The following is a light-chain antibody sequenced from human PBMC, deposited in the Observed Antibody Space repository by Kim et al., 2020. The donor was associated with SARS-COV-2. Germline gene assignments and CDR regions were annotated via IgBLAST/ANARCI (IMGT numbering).Light chain of an antibody. Sequence: SSVGGRVTITCRASQSISTWLAWYQQKPGKAPKLLIYKASSLESGVPSRFSGGGSGTEFTLTISSLQPDDFATYYFQQYNSYPWTFGQGTKVEIK. V-gene: IGKV1-5*03. CDR3: QQYNSYPWT. CDR1: QSISTW. J-gene: IGKJ1*01. CDR2: KAS.